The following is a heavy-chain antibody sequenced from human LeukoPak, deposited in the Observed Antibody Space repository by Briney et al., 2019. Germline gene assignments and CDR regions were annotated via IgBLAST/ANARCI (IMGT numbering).Heavy chain of an antibody. D-gene: IGHD3-22*01. CDR1: GFTLNNAW. V-gene: IGHV3-15*01. CDR3: TTDRCYDNSELQFQH. CDR2: IKRETDGGTI. J-gene: IGHJ1*01. Sequence: KAGGSLRLSCAASGFTLNNAWMSWVRQAPGKGLEWLGRIKRETDGGTIDYAAPVKGRFTISRDDSRNTLYLQMDSLKIEDTAVYYCTTDRCYDNSELQFQHWGQGTLVTVSS.